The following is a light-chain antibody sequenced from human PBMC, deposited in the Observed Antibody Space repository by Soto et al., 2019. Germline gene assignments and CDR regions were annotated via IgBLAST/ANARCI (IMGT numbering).Light chain of an antibody. CDR1: QSITIY. Sequence: DIQMTQSPSSLSASVGDRVTITCRASQSITIYLNWYQQQPGKAPRLLIYGASTLQTGVPSRFSGSGSMTDSTLTISDLQPEDFATYYCKQIYPAPRTFGQGTKVDI. CDR3: KQIYPAPRT. CDR2: GAS. V-gene: IGKV1-39*01. J-gene: IGKJ1*01.